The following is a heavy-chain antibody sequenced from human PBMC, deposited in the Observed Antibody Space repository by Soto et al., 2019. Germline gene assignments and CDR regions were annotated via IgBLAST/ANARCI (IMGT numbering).Heavy chain of an antibody. J-gene: IGHJ4*02. CDR1: GGSMSSSNW. D-gene: IGHD6-6*01. Sequence: SETLSLTCAVCGGSMSSSNWWSWVRQPPGKGLEWIGEIYHSGSTNYNPSLKSRVTISVDTSKNQFSLKLSSVTAADTAVYYCARHKYSSSPDYWAQGTLVTVYS. CDR2: IYHSGST. CDR3: ARHKYSSSPDY. V-gene: IGHV4-4*02.